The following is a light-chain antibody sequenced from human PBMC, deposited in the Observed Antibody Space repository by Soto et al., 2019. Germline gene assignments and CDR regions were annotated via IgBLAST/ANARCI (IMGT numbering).Light chain of an antibody. CDR1: SSNIGSNT. CDR3: AAWDDSLNGRLV. CDR2: SNN. Sequence: QAVVTQPPSASGTPGQRVTISCSGSSSNIGSNTVNWYQQLPGTAPKLLIYSNNQRPSGVPDRFSGSKSGTSASLAISGLQSEDEADYYCAAWDDSLNGRLVFGGGTKLTVL. V-gene: IGLV1-44*01. J-gene: IGLJ2*01.